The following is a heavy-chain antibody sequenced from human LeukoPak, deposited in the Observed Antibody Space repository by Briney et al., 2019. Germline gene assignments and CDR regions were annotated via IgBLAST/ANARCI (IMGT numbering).Heavy chain of an antibody. CDR2: IRSKAYGGTT. J-gene: IGHJ6*03. D-gene: IGHD3-22*01. V-gene: IGHV3-49*03. Sequence: GGSLRLSCTASGFTLGDYAMSWFRQAPGEGLEWVGFIRSKAYGGTTEYAASVKGRFTISRDDSKSIAYLQMNSLKTEDTAVYYCTRAFSSNYYDSSGYLHYYYYYMDVWGKGTTVTVSS. CDR3: TRAFSSNYYDSSGYLHYYYYYMDV. CDR1: GFTLGDYA.